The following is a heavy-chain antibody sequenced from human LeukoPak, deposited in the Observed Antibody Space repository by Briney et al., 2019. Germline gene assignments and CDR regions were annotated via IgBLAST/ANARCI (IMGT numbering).Heavy chain of an antibody. Sequence: GGSLRLSCAASGFTFSTYWMSWVRQAPGKGLEWVAILNEDGSVKYYVDSVEGRFTISRDNAKNSLHLQMHSLRAEDTAVYYCGRDYDRTVDFWGQGTLVTVSS. CDR3: GRDYDRTVDF. D-gene: IGHD3-22*01. J-gene: IGHJ4*02. CDR1: GFTFSTYW. V-gene: IGHV3-7*04. CDR2: LNEDGSVK.